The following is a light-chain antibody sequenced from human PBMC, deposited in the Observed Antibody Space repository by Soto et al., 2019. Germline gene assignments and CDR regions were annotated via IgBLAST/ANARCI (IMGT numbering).Light chain of an antibody. V-gene: IGKV1-5*03. Sequence: DIQMTHSPSTLSASVGDRVTITCRASESISSWLAWYQQKPGKAPKLLIYKASNLESGVPSRFSGSGSGTDFTLTISSLEPEDFAVYYCQQRSNWPLTFGGGTKVDIK. CDR3: QQRSNWPLT. J-gene: IGKJ4*01. CDR2: KAS. CDR1: ESISSW.